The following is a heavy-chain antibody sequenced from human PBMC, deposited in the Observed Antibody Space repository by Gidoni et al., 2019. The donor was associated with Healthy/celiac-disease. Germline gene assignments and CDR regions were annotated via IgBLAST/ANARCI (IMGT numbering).Heavy chain of an antibody. D-gene: IGHD4-17*01. CDR2: IRGSGGST. J-gene: IGHJ4*02. Sequence: GLVQPGGSLSLSCAASGFTFSSDAMSWVRQAPGKGLEWVSAIRGSGGSTYYADSVKGRFTISRDNSKNTLYLQMNSLRAEDTAVYYCANPYGDYDEAPPNLHWGQGTLVTVSS. V-gene: IGHV3-23*01. CDR1: GFTFSSDA. CDR3: ANPYGDYDEAPPNLH.